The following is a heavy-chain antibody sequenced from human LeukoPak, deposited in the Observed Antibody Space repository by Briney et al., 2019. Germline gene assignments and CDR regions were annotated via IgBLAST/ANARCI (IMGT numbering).Heavy chain of an antibody. J-gene: IGHJ4*02. CDR3: ARVPSRLTEDY. Sequence: SETLSLTCTVSGGSISSGDYYWSWIRQPPGKGLEWIGYIYYSGSTYYNPSLKSRVTISVDTSKNQFSLKLSSVTAADTAVYYCARVPSRLTEDYWGQGTLVTVSS. V-gene: IGHV4-30-4*01. CDR1: GGSISSGDYY. CDR2: IYYSGST. D-gene: IGHD4/OR15-4a*01.